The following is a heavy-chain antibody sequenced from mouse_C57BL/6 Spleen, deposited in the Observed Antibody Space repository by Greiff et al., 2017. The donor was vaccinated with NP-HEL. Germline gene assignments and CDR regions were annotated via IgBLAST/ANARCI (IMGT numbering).Heavy chain of an antibody. J-gene: IGHJ2*01. V-gene: IGHV1-59*01. Sequence: QVQLQQPGAELVRPGTSVKLSCKASGYTFTSYWMHWVKQRPGQGLEWIGVIDPSDSYTNYNQKFKGKATLTVDTSSSTAYMQLSSLTSEDSAGYYCARGVYYYPYFDYWGQGTTLTVSS. CDR1: GYTFTSYW. CDR2: IDPSDSYT. D-gene: IGHD1-1*01. CDR3: ARGVYYYPYFDY.